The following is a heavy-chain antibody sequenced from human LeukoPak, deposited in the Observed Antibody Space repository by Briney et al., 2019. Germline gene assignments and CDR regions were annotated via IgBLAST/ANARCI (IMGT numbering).Heavy chain of an antibody. CDR2: IYYSGST. J-gene: IGHJ3*01. CDR1: GGSISSYY. V-gene: IGHV4-59*01. Sequence: SETLSLTCTVSGGSISSYYWSWIRQPPGKGLEWIGYIYYSGSTKYKPSLKSRVTISVDTSKNQFSLKLSSVTAADTAVYYCARGRFLDAFDVWGQGTMVTVSS. CDR3: ARGRFLDAFDV. D-gene: IGHD3-3*01.